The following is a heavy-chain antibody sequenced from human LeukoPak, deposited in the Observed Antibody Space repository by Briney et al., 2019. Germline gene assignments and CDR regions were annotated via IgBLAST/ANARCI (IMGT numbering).Heavy chain of an antibody. CDR2: ISDTRT. CDR1: GFTFSTNP. V-gene: IGHV3-23*01. CDR3: VKEHVDRAFTRSFEI. D-gene: IGHD3-10*01. Sequence: GGSLRLSCAASGFTFSTNPMSWVRQAPGKGLEGVSAISDTRTYYADAVKGRFTISRDNSKNTVFLQMNSLRAEDTAVYYCVKEHVDRAFTRSFEIWGQGTVVTVSS. J-gene: IGHJ3*02.